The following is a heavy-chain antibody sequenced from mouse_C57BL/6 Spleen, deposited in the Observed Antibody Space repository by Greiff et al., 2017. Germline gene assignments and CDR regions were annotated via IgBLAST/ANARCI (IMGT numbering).Heavy chain of an antibody. V-gene: IGHV1-15*01. Sequence: QVQLQQSGAELVRPGASVTLSCKASGYTFTDYEMHWVKQTPVHGLEWIGAIDPETGGTAYNQKFKGKDILTADKSSSTAYMELRSLTSEDSAVYYCTSIAYWGQGTLVTVSA. CDR3: TSIAY. CDR2: IDPETGGT. CDR1: GYTFTDYE. J-gene: IGHJ3*01.